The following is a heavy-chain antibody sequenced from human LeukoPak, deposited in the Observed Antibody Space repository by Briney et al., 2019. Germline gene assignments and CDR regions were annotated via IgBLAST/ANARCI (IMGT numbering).Heavy chain of an antibody. CDR1: GGSISSYY. Sequence: SETLSLTCTVSGGSISSYYWSWIRQPPGKGLEWIGEVNHSGSTNYNPSLKSRVTISVDTSKNQFSLKLTSVTAADTAVYYCARGTADLDYWGQGTLVTVSS. D-gene: IGHD6-13*01. CDR3: ARGTADLDY. CDR2: VNHSGST. J-gene: IGHJ4*02. V-gene: IGHV4-59*12.